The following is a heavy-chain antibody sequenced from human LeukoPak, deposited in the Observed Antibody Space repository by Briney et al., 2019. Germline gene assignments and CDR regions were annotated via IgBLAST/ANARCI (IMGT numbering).Heavy chain of an antibody. CDR2: IIPIFGTA. V-gene: IGHV1-69*13. J-gene: IGHJ4*02. CDR1: GGTFSSYA. D-gene: IGHD3-3*01. Sequence: ASVTVSCKASGGTFSSYAISWVRQAPGLGLEWMGGIIPIFGTANYAQKFQGRVTITADESTSTAYMELSSLRSEDTAVYYCARHQYYDFWSGFFMWYYFDYWGQGTLVTVSS. CDR3: ARHQYYDFWSGFFMWYYFDY.